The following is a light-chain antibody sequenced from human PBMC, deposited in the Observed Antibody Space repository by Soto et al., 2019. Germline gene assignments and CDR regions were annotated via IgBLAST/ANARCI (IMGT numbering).Light chain of an antibody. CDR2: DAS. Sequence: DIQMTQSPSSLSASVGDRAPITCRASQNINNYLNWYPQNPGRAPQLLIYDASNLEAGVPSRFRGSGSGTDFTFTISRLQPEDIATYYCQQYEILPTFGEGRRLEI. V-gene: IGKV1-33*01. CDR1: QNINNY. CDR3: QQYEILPT. J-gene: IGKJ5*01.